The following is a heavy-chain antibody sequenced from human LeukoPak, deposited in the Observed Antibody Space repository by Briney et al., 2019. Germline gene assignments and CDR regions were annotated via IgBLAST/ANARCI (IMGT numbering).Heavy chain of an antibody. CDR2: IRYDGSNK. CDR3: ANSGGYYPTGYFDY. Sequence: GGSLRLSCAASGLTFSSYGMHWVRQAPGKGLEWVAFIRYDGSNKFYADSVKGRFTISRDNSKSTLYLQMNSLRAEDTAVYYCANSGGYYPTGYFDYWGQGTLVTVSS. J-gene: IGHJ4*02. V-gene: IGHV3-30*02. CDR1: GLTFSSYG. D-gene: IGHD3-22*01.